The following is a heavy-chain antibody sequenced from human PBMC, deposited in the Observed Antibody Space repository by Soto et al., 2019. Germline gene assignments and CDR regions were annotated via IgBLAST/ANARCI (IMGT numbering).Heavy chain of an antibody. V-gene: IGHV3-15*01. CDR2: IKSKTDGGTT. CDR1: GFTFSNAW. D-gene: IGHD3-3*01. CDR3: TTDLLGFYTIFGGEYFQH. J-gene: IGHJ1*01. Sequence: GGSLRLSCAASGFTFSNAWMSWVRQAPGKGLEWVGRIKSKTDGGTTDYAAPVKGRFTISRDDSKNTLYLQMNSLKTEDTAVYYCTTDLLGFYTIFGGEYFQHWGQGTLVTVSS.